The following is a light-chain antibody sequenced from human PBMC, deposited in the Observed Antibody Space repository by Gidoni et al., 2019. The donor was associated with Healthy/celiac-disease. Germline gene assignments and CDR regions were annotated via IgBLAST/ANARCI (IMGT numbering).Light chain of an antibody. CDR2: AAS. J-gene: IGKJ3*01. CDR1: QGISSY. Sequence: DIQLTQSPSFLSASVGDRVTITCRASQGISSYLAWYQQKPGKAPKLLIYAASTFQSGVPARFSGSGAGTEFTLTISSLQPEDFATYYCQQLNSYPRTFGPGTKVDIK. V-gene: IGKV1-9*01. CDR3: QQLNSYPRT.